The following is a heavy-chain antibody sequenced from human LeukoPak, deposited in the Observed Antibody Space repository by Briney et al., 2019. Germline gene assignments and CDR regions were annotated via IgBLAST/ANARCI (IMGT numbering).Heavy chain of an antibody. CDR2: ISSSGSTI. CDR1: GFTFSSYS. CDR3: AGQSGYRYGQRGY. D-gene: IGHD5-18*01. V-gene: IGHV3-48*04. J-gene: IGHJ4*02. Sequence: PGGSLRLSCAASGFTFSSYSMNWVRQVPGKGLEWVSYISSSGSTIYYADSVKGRFTISRDNAKNSLCLQMNSLRVEDTAVYYCAGQSGYRYGQRGYWGQGALVTVSS.